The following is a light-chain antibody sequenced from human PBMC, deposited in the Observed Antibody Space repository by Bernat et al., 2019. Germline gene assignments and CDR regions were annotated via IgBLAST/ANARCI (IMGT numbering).Light chain of an antibody. CDR2: DFN. CDR3: CSYTNSPSYV. J-gene: IGLJ1*01. CDR1: SSDVGSYNY. V-gene: IGLV2-11*01. Sequence: QSALTQPRSVSGSPGQSVTISCTGTSSDVGSYNYVSWYQQHPGKAPILMIYDFNKRPSGVPDRFSGSRSGNTASLTISGLQAEDEADYYCCSYTNSPSYVFGTGTRVTVL.